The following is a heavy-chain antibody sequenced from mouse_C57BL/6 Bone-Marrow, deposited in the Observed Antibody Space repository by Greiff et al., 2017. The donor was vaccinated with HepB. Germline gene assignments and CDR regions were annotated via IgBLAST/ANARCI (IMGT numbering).Heavy chain of an antibody. CDR3: ARDRGTTVVAPYFDY. J-gene: IGHJ2*01. Sequence: ESGPGLVKPSQSLSLTCSVTGYSITSGYYWNWIRQFPGNKLEWMGYISYDGSNNYNPSLKNRISITRDTSKNQFFLKLNSVTTEDTATYYCARDRGTTVVAPYFDYWGQGTTLTVSS. D-gene: IGHD1-1*01. CDR2: ISYDGSN. CDR1: GYSITSGYY. V-gene: IGHV3-6*01.